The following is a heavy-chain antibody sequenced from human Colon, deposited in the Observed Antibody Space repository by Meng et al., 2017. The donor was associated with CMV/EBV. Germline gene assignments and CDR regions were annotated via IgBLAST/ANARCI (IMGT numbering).Heavy chain of an antibody. CDR2: ISSTANTI. CDR3: AKKVGLTGLVTINPSGLDS. V-gene: IGHV3-48*03. J-gene: IGHJ4*02. D-gene: IGHD3-9*01. Sequence: GSLRLSCAASGFSFSNFEMNWVRQAPGKGLEWVAYISSTANTIYYADSVKGRFTVSRDNAKNSLYLQMDNLRPEDTAVYYCAKKVGLTGLVTINPSGLDSWGQGTLVTVSS. CDR1: GFSFSNFE.